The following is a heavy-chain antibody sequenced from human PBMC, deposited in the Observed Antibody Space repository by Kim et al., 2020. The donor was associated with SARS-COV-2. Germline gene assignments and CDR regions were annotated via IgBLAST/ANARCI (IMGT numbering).Heavy chain of an antibody. V-gene: IGHV4-31*03. J-gene: IGHJ6*02. CDR1: GGSISSGGYY. Sequence: SETLSLTCTVSGGSISSGGYYWSWIRQHPGKGREWIGYIYYSGSTYYNPSLKSRVTISVDTSKNQFSLKLSSVTAADTAVYYCAGDPLKNPVPLGYYYYYGMDVWGQGTTVTVSS. CDR2: IYYSGST. CDR3: AGDPLKNPVPLGYYYYYGMDV.